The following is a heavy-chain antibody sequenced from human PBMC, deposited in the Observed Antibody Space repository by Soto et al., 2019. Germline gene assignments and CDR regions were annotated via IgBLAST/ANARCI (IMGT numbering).Heavy chain of an antibody. CDR1: GGSISGYY. Sequence: QVQLQESGPGLVKPSETLSLTCTVSGGSISGYYWSWIRQPPGKGLEWIGYIYYSGSTQYNPSLKSRVSMSADTSKNQYSLKLSSVTAADTAVYYWASNLMSVAGREDYYCLYYYMDVWGKGTTVTVSS. CDR2: IYYSGST. CDR3: ASNLMSVAGREDYYCLYYYMDV. D-gene: IGHD6-19*01. J-gene: IGHJ6*03. V-gene: IGHV4-59*08.